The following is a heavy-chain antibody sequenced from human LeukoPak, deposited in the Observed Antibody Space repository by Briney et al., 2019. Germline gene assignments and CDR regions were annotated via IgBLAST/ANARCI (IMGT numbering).Heavy chain of an antibody. CDR2: INAGNGNT. D-gene: IGHD1-26*01. V-gene: IGHV1-3*01. J-gene: IGHJ5*02. Sequence: ASAKVSCKASGYTFTSYAMHWVRQAPGQRLEWMGWINAGNGNTKYSQKFQGRVTITRDTSASTAYMELSSLRSDDTAVYYCARDFDSGTSFDPWGQGTLVTVSS. CDR3: ARDFDSGTSFDP. CDR1: GYTFTSYA.